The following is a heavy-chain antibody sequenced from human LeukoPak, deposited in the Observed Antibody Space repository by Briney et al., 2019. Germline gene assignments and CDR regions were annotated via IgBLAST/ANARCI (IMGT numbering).Heavy chain of an antibody. J-gene: IGHJ4*02. V-gene: IGHV3-48*04. Sequence: GGSLRLSCAASGFTFSSSSMNWVRQAPGKGLEWVSYISSTSTAIYYADSVKGRFTISRDNAKNSLYLQMNSLRAEDTAVYYCASGYSSGPVYWGQGNLVTVSS. CDR3: ASGYSSGPVY. CDR1: GFTFSSSS. CDR2: ISSTSTAI. D-gene: IGHD6-19*01.